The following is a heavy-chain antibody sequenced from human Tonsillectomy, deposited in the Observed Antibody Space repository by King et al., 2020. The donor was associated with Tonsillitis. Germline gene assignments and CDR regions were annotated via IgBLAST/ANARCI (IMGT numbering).Heavy chain of an antibody. J-gene: IGHJ4*02. CDR3: FSGWGY. D-gene: IGHD3-16*01. V-gene: IGHV3-7*01. CDR2: INPNGREK. Sequence: VQLVESGGGLVQPGGSLRLSCAASGFSFSDDWMNWVRQAPGKGLEWVANINPNGREKYYLDSLKGRFTISRDNARNSVYLQMNGLGVEDTALYYCFSGWGYWGQGTLVTVSS. CDR1: GFSFSDDW.